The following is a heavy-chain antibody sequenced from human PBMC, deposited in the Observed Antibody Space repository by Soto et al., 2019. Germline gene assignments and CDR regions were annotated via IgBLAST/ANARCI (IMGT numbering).Heavy chain of an antibody. J-gene: IGHJ6*02. CDR1: GGPLSSYY. CDR3: ARDDQWEVVEYYYYGMDV. Sequence: SGTPFPTSPVSGGPLSSYYLSWSRQPPGEGLEWIGYIYYSGSTNYNPSLKGRFTISRDNSKNTLYLQMDSLRAEDTAVYYRARDDQWEVVEYYYYGMDVWGQGTTVTVSS. CDR2: IYYSGST. D-gene: IGHD1-26*01. V-gene: IGHV4-59*12.